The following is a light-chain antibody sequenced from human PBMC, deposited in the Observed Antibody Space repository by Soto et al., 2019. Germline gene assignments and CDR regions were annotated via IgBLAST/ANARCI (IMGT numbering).Light chain of an antibody. CDR3: QQYVNLPLS. V-gene: IGKV1-33*01. Sequence: DIQMTQSPSSLSASVGDRVTITCQASQDISNYLNWYQQKPGKAPKLLFYDASNLETGVPSRFSGSGSGTDFTFTISSLQPEDIATYYSQQYVNLPLSFGGGTKVEIK. CDR1: QDISNY. J-gene: IGKJ4*01. CDR2: DAS.